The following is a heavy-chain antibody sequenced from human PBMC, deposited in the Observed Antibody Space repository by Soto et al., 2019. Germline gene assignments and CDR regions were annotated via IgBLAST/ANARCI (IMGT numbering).Heavy chain of an antibody. V-gene: IGHV1-3*01. Sequence: ASVKVSCKASGYTFTSYAMHWVRQAPGQRLEWMGWINAGNGNTKYSQKFQGRVTITRDTSASTAYMELSSLRSEDTAVYYCARVMARLRGVIITHYYPYGMEVWGQGTTVTVSS. CDR2: INAGNGNT. CDR3: ARVMARLRGVIITHYYPYGMEV. J-gene: IGHJ6*02. D-gene: IGHD3-10*01. CDR1: GYTFTSYA.